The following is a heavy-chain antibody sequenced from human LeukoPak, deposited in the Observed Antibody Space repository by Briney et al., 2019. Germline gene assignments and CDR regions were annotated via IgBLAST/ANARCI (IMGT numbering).Heavy chain of an antibody. J-gene: IGHJ6*03. D-gene: IGHD6-6*01. V-gene: IGHV1-8*03. Sequence: GASVKVSCKASGYTFTSYDINWVRQATGQGLEWMGWMNPNSGNTGYAQKSQGRVTITRNTSISTAYMELSSLRSEDTAVYYWARAPRRKSIAARPYYYYMDVWGKGTTVTVSS. CDR3: ARAPRRKSIAARPYYYYMDV. CDR1: GYTFTSYD. CDR2: MNPNSGNT.